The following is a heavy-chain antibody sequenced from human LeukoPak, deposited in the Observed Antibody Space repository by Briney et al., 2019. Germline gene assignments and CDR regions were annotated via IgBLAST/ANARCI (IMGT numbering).Heavy chain of an antibody. V-gene: IGHV1-18*01. CDR1: GYTFTNYA. Sequence: ASVKVSCKASGYTFTNYAISWVRQAPGQGLEWMGWISAYNGNTNYAQKLQGRVTLTTDTSPSTAYLERRSLTPGDTALYYWVTSEMTGFYNYFLHWGQGTLATDSS. CDR2: ISAYNGNT. CDR3: VTSEMTGFYNYFLH. J-gene: IGHJ1*01. D-gene: IGHD3-9*01.